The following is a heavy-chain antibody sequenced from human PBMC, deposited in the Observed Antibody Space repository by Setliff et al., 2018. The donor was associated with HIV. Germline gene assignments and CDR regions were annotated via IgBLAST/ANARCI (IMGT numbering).Heavy chain of an antibody. CDR3: ARDVGLCGVDCWPYFYFDL. CDR2: THYSGSS. V-gene: IGHV4-59*01. Sequence: SETLSLTCAVYGGSFSGYYWTWIRQPPGKGLEWIGSTHYSGSSYYSPSLKSRVTISLDTSKNQFSLKLSSMTAADTAVYYCARDVGLCGVDCWPYFYFDLWGRGNLVTVS. D-gene: IGHD2-21*02. CDR1: GGSFSGYY. J-gene: IGHJ2*01.